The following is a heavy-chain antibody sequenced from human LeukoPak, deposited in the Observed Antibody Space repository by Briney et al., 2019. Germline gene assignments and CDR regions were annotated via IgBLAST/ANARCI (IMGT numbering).Heavy chain of an antibody. J-gene: IGHJ6*02. D-gene: IGHD2-2*01. Sequence: GGSLRLSCSASGFTFTRFAMSWVRQSPGQGLEWVSAIRATDGTTYYADSVRGRFTVSRDNSKNTLFLQMNSLRDEDTAIYYCARGRRDIVVVPAAMDGYYYYGMDVWGQGTTVTVSS. V-gene: IGHV3-23*01. CDR2: IRATDGTT. CDR1: GFTFTRFA. CDR3: ARGRRDIVVVPAAMDGYYYYGMDV.